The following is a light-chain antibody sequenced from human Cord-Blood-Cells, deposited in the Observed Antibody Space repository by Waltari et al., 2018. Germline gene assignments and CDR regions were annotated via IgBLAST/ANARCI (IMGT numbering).Light chain of an antibody. CDR3: QQYDNLPPEFT. CDR1: QDISNY. J-gene: IGKJ3*01. CDR2: DAS. V-gene: IGKV1-33*01. Sequence: DIQLTQSPSSLSASVGDRVTITCQASQDISNYLNWYQQKPGKAPKLLIYDASNLETGVPSRFSGSGARTDFAFTISSLQPEDIATYNCQQYDNLPPEFTFGPGTKVDIK.